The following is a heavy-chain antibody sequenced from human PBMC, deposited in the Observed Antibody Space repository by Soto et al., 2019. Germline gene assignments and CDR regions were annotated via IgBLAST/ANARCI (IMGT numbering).Heavy chain of an antibody. CDR3: AQTLGLAVAGPGRFDL. D-gene: IGHD6-19*01. CDR2: ITPMFGTA. CDR1: GGTFSRYA. V-gene: IGHV1-69*12. J-gene: IGHJ2*01. Sequence: QVQLVQSGAEVKKYGSSVKVSCKASGGTFSRYASSWVRQAPGQGLEWMGGITPMFGTANYAQRFQGRATITADESTSTAYMQLSSLRSDDTAVYYCAQTLGLAVAGPGRFDLWGRGTLVTVSS.